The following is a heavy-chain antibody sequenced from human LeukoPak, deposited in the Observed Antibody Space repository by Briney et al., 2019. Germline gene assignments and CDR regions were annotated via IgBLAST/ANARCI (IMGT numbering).Heavy chain of an antibody. CDR2: IGGSGRDI. V-gene: IGHV3-11*01. CDR3: AKSLSGGGYYFEY. J-gene: IGHJ4*02. CDR1: GFTFSDSY. D-gene: IGHD3-10*01. Sequence: PGGSLRLSCVASGFTFSDSYMSWVRQTPERGLECISYIGGSGRDIKYADSVKGRFTISRDNAKNALYLQMNSLRAEDTAVYYCAKSLSGGGYYFEYWGQGTLVTVSS.